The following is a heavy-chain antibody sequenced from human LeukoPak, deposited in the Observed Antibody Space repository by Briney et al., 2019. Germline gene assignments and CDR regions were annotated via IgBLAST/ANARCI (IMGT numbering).Heavy chain of an antibody. J-gene: IGHJ4*02. CDR2: IWYDGSNK. CDR3: ARDNGYCSSTSCTYYFDY. V-gene: IGHV3-33*08. CDR1: GFTFSSYS. Sequence: QPGGSLRLSCAASGFTFSSYSMNWVRQAPGKGLEWVAVIWYDGSNKYYADSVKGRFTISRDNSKNTLYLQMNSLRAEDTAVYYCARDNGYCSSTSCTYYFDYWGQGTLVTVSS. D-gene: IGHD2-2*03.